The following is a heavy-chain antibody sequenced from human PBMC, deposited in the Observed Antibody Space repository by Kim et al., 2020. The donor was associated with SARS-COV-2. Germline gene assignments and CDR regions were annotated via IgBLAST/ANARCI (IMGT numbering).Heavy chain of an antibody. J-gene: IGHJ6*02. D-gene: IGHD3-3*01. CDR3: AKDETIDYYYYYGMDV. Sequence: SVKCRFTISRDNSKNTLYLQMNSLRAEDTAVYYCAKDETIDYYYYYGMDVWGQGTTVTVSS. V-gene: IGHV3-30*02.